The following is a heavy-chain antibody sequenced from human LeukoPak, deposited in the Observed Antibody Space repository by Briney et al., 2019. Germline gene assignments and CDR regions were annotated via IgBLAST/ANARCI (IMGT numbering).Heavy chain of an antibody. D-gene: IGHD3-3*01. V-gene: IGHV4-34*01. Sequence: PSETLSLTCAAYGGSFSGYYWSWIRQPPGKGLEWIGEINHSGSTNYNPSLKSRVTISVDTSKNQFSLKLSSVTAADTAVYYCASNLGYYDFSHLGYYYGMDVWGQGTTVTVSS. CDR3: ASNLGYYDFSHLGYYYGMDV. CDR1: GGSFSGYY. CDR2: INHSGST. J-gene: IGHJ6*02.